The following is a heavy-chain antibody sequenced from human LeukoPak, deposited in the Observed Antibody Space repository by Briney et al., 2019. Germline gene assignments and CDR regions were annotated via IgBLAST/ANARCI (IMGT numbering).Heavy chain of an antibody. D-gene: IGHD3-9*01. J-gene: IGHJ3*02. V-gene: IGHV4-38-2*02. CDR1: GSSIRTYTH. CDR3: AARDGYDILTGNYMGAFDI. CDR2: IHHTGKT. Sequence: SETLSLTCTVSGSSIRTYTHWGWIRQPPGKGLEWIGSIHHTGKTYYNPSLESRVTISVDTSKNQFSLKLSSVTAADTAVYYCAARDGYDILTGNYMGAFDIWGQGTMVTVSS.